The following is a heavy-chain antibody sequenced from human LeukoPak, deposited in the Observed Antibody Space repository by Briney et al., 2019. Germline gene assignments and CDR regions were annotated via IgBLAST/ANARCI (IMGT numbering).Heavy chain of an antibody. CDR1: GFTFSSYG. J-gene: IGHJ4*02. D-gene: IGHD6-13*01. Sequence: GGSLRLSCAASGFTFSSYGMSWVRQAPGKGLEWVSAISGSGGSTYYADSVKGRFTISRDNSKNTLYLQMNSLGAEDTAVYYCAKEVYSSSWNDYWGQGTLVTVSS. V-gene: IGHV3-23*01. CDR3: AKEVYSSSWNDY. CDR2: ISGSGGST.